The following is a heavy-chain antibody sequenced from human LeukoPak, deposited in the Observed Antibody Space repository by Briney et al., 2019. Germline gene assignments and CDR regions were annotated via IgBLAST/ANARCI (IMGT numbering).Heavy chain of an antibody. D-gene: IGHD1-26*01. CDR2: INPNSGDT. CDR1: GYTFTGLY. V-gene: IGHV1-2*02. CDR3: ARDLGGSYYLGSYFDY. Sequence: ASVKVSCKASGYTFTGLYIHWVRQAPGQGLEWMGWINPNSGDTKYAQSFQGRVTMTRDTSISTAYMELSRLRSDDTAVYYCARDLGGSYYLGSYFDYWGQGTLVTVSS. J-gene: IGHJ4*02.